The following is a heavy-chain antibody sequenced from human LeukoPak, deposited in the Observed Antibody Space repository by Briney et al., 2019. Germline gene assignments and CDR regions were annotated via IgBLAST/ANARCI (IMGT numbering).Heavy chain of an antibody. CDR2: ISDRGRT. Sequence: SETLSLTCTVSGGSIRSTTYYWGWIRQPPGKGLEWIGDISDRGRTYNNPSLKSRVTISVDTSKNQFSLKLSSVTAADTAVYYCARGGPRIGYCSSTSCSFDYWGQGTLVTVSS. J-gene: IGHJ4*02. V-gene: IGHV4-39*07. CDR3: ARGGPRIGYCSSTSCSFDY. CDR1: GGSIRSTTYY. D-gene: IGHD2-2*03.